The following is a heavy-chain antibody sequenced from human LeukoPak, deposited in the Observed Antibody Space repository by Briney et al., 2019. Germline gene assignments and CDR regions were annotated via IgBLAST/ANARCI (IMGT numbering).Heavy chain of an antibody. J-gene: IGHJ4*02. D-gene: IGHD2-15*01. CDR2: IYYSGST. CDR3: ARRGTAYCRGGNCYSDKYFDY. Sequence: SETLSLTCTVSGGSISSGDYYWSWIRQPPGKGLEWIGYIYYSGSTNYNRSLKSRVTISADTSKNQFSLGLSSVTAADTAVYYCARRGTAYCRGGNCYSDKYFDYWGQGTQVTVSS. CDR1: GGSISSGDYY. V-gene: IGHV4-30-4*08.